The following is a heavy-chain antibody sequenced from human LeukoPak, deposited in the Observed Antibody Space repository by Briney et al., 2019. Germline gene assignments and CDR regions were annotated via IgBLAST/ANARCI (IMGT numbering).Heavy chain of an antibody. V-gene: IGHV3-23*01. Sequence: GGSLRLSCAASGFTFSSYAMSWVRQPPGKGLEWVSAISGSGGSTYYADSVKGRFTISRDNSKKTLYLQMNSLRAEDTALYYCAKEQRGYSGYMVGSCFDPWGQGTLVTVSS. CDR3: AKEQRGYSGYMVGSCFDP. D-gene: IGHD5-12*01. CDR2: ISGSGGST. J-gene: IGHJ5*02. CDR1: GFTFSSYA.